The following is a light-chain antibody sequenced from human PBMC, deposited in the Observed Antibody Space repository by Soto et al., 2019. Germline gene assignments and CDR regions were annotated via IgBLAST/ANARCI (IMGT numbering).Light chain of an antibody. CDR2: GAS. Sequence: EIVLTQSPATLSLSPGERATLSCWASQSVNRYLVWYQQKPGQAPRLLIYGASTRATGIPARFSGSGFGTEFTLTISSLQSEDFAVYYCQQYNTYSWTFGQGTKVDIK. J-gene: IGKJ1*01. CDR1: QSVNRY. V-gene: IGKV3-15*01. CDR3: QQYNTYSWT.